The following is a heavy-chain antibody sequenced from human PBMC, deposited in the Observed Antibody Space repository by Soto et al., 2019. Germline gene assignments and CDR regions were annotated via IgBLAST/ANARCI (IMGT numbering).Heavy chain of an antibody. J-gene: IGHJ4*02. Sequence: GGSLRLSCAAPGFTFSSYAMHWVRQAPGKGLEWVAVISYDGSNKYYADCVKGRFTISRDNSKNTLYLQMNGLRAEDTAVYYCAGAYYGYCGGSCYPGPLCYWGQGTLVTVSS. V-gene: IGHV3-30-3*01. CDR2: ISYDGSNK. CDR1: GFTFSSYA. D-gene: IGHD2-15*01. CDR3: AGAYYGYCGGSCYPGPLCY.